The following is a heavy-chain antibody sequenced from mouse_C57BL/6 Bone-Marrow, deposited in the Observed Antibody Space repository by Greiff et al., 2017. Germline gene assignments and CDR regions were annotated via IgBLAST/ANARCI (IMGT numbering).Heavy chain of an antibody. J-gene: IGHJ2*01. CDR3: ARQRRDGYYFDY. D-gene: IGHD2-3*01. V-gene: IGHV5-12*01. CDR2: ISNGGGST. Sequence: EVKLVESGGGLVQPGGSLKLSCAASGFTFSDYYMYWVRQTPEKRLEWVAYISNGGGSTYYPDTVKGRFTISRDNAKNTLYLQMSRLKSEDTAMYYCARQRRDGYYFDYWGQGTTLTVSS. CDR1: GFTFSDYY.